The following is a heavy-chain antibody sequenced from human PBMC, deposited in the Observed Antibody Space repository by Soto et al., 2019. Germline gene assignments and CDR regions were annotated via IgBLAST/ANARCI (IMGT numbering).Heavy chain of an antibody. CDR1: GFTFSTYA. D-gene: IGHD4-17*01. Sequence: EVQLLESGGGLVQPGGSLRLSCAASGFTFSTYAMSWVRQAPGEGLEWVSGIGGGTGATYNADSVNGRFIISRDNSKNTLYLQMNNLSVEDTAVYYCAKNAMSTVTRRGQYFDSWGQGTLVTVSS. J-gene: IGHJ4*02. CDR2: IGGGTGAT. CDR3: AKNAMSTVTRRGQYFDS. V-gene: IGHV3-23*01.